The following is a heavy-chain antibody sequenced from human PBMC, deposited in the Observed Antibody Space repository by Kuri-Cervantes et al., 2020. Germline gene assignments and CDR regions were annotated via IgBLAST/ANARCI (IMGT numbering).Heavy chain of an antibody. D-gene: IGHD3-10*01. J-gene: IGHJ3*02. Sequence: SGPTLVKPTQTRTLTCTLSGFSLSTSGVGVGWIRQPPGKALEWLALIYWDDDKRYSPSLKSRLTITKDTSKNQVVLTMTNMDPVDTATYYCAHSQAVINFGAFDIWGQGTMVTVSS. CDR3: AHSQAVINFGAFDI. CDR1: GFSLSTSGVG. CDR2: IYWDDDK. V-gene: IGHV2-5*02.